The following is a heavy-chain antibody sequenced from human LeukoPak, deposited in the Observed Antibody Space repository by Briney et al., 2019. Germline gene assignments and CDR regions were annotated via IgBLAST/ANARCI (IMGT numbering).Heavy chain of an antibody. CDR1: GGAFRGFY. CDR3: ASDDYGDLVNAFDI. J-gene: IGHJ3*02. V-gene: IGHV4-34*01. Sequence: PSETLSPTLAVFGGAFRGFYWGWVRPPPREGLGWIGEINHSGSTNYNPSLKSRVTISLDTSKNHFSLKLTSVTAADTAVYYCASDDYGDLVNAFDIWGQGTMVTVSS. CDR2: INHSGST. D-gene: IGHD4-17*01.